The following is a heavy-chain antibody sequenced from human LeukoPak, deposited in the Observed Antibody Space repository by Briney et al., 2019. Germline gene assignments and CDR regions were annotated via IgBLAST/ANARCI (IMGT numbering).Heavy chain of an antibody. V-gene: IGHV3-23*01. CDR3: ANLKLSVMQLR. Sequence: PGGSLRLSCAASGFTFSSYAMSWVRQAPGKGLEGVSAISGSGGSTYYADSVKGRFTISRDNSKNTLYLQMNSLSAEDTAVYSCANLKLSVMQLRWGQGTLVTVSS. J-gene: IGHJ4*02. D-gene: IGHD6-13*01. CDR1: GFTFSSYA. CDR2: ISGSGGST.